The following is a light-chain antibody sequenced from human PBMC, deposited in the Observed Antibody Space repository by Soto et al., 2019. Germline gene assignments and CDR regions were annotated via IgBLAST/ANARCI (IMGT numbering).Light chain of an antibody. V-gene: IGKV1D-12*01. J-gene: IGKJ4*01. CDR3: HHANSTSLT. CDR2: AAS. Sequence: DIQMTQSPSSVSASVGDRVTITCRASQGISSWLAWYQQKPGKAPKLLIYAASSLQSGVPSRFSGSRSGTDYTRTISSQQPEDYASYYCHHANSTSLTFGGGTKLEIK. CDR1: QGISSW.